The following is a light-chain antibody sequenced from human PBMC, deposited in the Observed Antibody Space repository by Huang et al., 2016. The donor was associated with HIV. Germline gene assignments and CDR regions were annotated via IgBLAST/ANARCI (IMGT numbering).Light chain of an antibody. CDR1: QSVSSF. CDR2: DAS. Sequence: EVVLTQSPATLSLSPGERATLPCRASQSVSSFLAWYQQKLGQAPRLLIYDASKRSTGIPAKFSGIGYGTDFTRTISGLEPEDFAVYYCQQRSSRPITFGLGTRLEI. V-gene: IGKV3-11*01. CDR3: QQRSSRPIT. J-gene: IGKJ5*01.